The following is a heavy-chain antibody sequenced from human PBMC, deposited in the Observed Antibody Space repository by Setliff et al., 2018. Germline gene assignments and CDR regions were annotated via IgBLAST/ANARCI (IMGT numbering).Heavy chain of an antibody. CDR3: ARDGSSVIRFLEWSHKDYYYMDV. J-gene: IGHJ6*03. D-gene: IGHD3-3*01. CDR2: INPNRGGT. CDR1: GYAFTDYY. V-gene: IGHV1-2*02. Sequence: ASVKVSCKSSGYAFTDYYIHWIRQAPGQGPEWMGWINPNRGGTKYTPRFEGRLIVTSDTATSTAYMELSRLRHDDTAIYYCARDGSSVIRFLEWSHKDYYYMDVWGKGTTVTVSS.